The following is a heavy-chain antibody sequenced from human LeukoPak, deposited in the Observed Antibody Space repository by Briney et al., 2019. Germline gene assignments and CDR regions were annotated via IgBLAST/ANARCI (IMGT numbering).Heavy chain of an antibody. CDR2: INPNSGDT. CDR3: ARAHTPYRWYYDSSGCFDY. J-gene: IGHJ4*02. V-gene: IGHV1-2*02. CDR1: GYTFTGYY. D-gene: IGHD3-22*01. Sequence: ASVKVSCKASGYTFTGYYMHWVRQAPGQGLEWMGWINPNSGDTNYAQKFQGRVTMTRDTSISTAYMELSRLRSDDTAVYYCARAHTPYRWYYDSSGCFDYWGQGTLVTVSS.